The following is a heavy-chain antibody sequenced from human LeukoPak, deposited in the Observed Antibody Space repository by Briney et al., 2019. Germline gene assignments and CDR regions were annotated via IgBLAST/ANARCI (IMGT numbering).Heavy chain of an antibody. CDR1: GYTFTSYY. D-gene: IGHD3-22*01. J-gene: IGHJ4*02. CDR2: INPTGGST. Sequence: ASVKVSCKASGYTFTSYYMHWVRQAPGQGLEWMGLINPTGGSTGYAQKFQGRVTMTTDTSTSTAYMELSSLRSEDTAVYYCARVRSKYYYDSSGYVYFDYWGQGTLVTVSS. CDR3: ARVRSKYYYDSSGYVYFDY. V-gene: IGHV1-46*01.